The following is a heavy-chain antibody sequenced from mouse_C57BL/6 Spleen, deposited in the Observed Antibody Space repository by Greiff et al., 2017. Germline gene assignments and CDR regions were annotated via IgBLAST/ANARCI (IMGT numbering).Heavy chain of an antibody. D-gene: IGHD2-4*01. V-gene: IGHV1-15*01. CDR3: ARDYDSGYAMDY. Sequence: QVQLQQSGAELVRPGASVTLSCKASGYTFTDYEMHWVKQTPVHGLEWIGAIDPETGGTAYNQKFKGKAILTADKSSSTAYMELRSLTSEDSAVYYCARDYDSGYAMDYWGQGTSVTVSS. CDR2: IDPETGGT. J-gene: IGHJ4*01. CDR1: GYTFTDYE.